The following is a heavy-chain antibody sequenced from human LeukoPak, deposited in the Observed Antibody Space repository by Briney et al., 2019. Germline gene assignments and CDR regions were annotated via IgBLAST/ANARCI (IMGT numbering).Heavy chain of an antibody. D-gene: IGHD6-19*01. Sequence: SETLSLTCAVSGGSISSSNWWSWVRQPPGKGLEWIGEIYHSGSTNYNPSLKSRVTISVDKSKNQFSLKLNSVTAADTAVYYCARAKTGYSSGLDIWGQGTMVTVSS. V-gene: IGHV4-4*02. J-gene: IGHJ3*02. CDR2: IYHSGST. CDR1: GGSISSSNW. CDR3: ARAKTGYSSGLDI.